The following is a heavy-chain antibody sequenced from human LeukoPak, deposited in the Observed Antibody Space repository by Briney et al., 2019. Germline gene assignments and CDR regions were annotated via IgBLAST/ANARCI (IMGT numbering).Heavy chain of an antibody. CDR3: AKMATIGAFDI. D-gene: IGHD5-24*01. J-gene: IGHJ3*02. V-gene: IGHV4-30-2*01. CDR2: IYHSGST. Sequence: PSQALSLTCTVSGGSISSGGYYWSWIRQPPGKGLEWIGYIYHSGSTYYNPSLKSRVTISVDRSKNQFSLKLSSVTAADTAVYYCAKMATIGAFDIWGQGTMVTVSS. CDR1: GGSISSGGYY.